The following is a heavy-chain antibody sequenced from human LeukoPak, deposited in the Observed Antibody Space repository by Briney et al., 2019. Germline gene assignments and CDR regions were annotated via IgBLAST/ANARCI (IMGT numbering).Heavy chain of an antibody. J-gene: IGHJ4*02. Sequence: PSETLSLTCTVSGVSISSSYWSWIRQPPGKGLEWIGYIYYSGSANYNPSLKSRVTISVDTSKNQFSLKLSFVTAADTAVYYCARLEADSTSWYVNYWGQGTLVTVSS. V-gene: IGHV4-59*08. CDR1: GVSISSSY. D-gene: IGHD6-13*01. CDR3: ARLEADSTSWYVNY. CDR2: IYYSGSA.